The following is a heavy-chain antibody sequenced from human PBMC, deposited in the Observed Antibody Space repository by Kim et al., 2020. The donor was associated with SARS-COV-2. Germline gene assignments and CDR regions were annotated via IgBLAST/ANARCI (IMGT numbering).Heavy chain of an antibody. CDR3: AKHDYSNYPSFFSNYYYGMDV. Sequence: SVKVSCKASGGTFSSYAISWVRQAPGQGLEWMGGIIPIFGTANYAQKFQGRVTITADESTSTAYMELSSLRSEDTAVYYCAKHDYSNYPSFFSNYYYGMDVWGQGTTVTVSS. V-gene: IGHV1-69*13. J-gene: IGHJ6*02. D-gene: IGHD4-4*01. CDR1: GGTFSSYA. CDR2: IIPIFGTA.